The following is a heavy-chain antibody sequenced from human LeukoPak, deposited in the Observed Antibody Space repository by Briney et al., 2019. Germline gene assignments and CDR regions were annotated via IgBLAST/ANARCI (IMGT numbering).Heavy chain of an antibody. CDR1: GFTFSSYE. V-gene: IGHV3-48*03. CDR3: AKGTTSPTGYYYMDV. J-gene: IGHJ6*03. D-gene: IGHD2/OR15-2a*01. Sequence: PGGSLRLSCAASGFTFSSYEMNWVRQAPGKGLEWVSYISSSGSTIYYADSVKGRFTISRDNAKNSLYLQMNSLRAEDMALYYCAKGTTSPTGYYYMDVWGKGTTVTVSS. CDR2: ISSSGSTI.